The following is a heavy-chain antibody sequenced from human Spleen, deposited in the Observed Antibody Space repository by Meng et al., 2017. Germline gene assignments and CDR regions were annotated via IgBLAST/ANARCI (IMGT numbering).Heavy chain of an antibody. Sequence: GESLKISCAVSGLTFSNSEMNWVRQAPGKGLEWVAYISNSGSVSYYADSVKGRFTISRDNAKNSLYLQMNSLRAEDTAVYYCARDSSSWHDAFDIWGQGTMVTVSS. CDR2: ISNSGSVS. CDR3: ARDSSSWHDAFDI. V-gene: IGHV3-48*03. D-gene: IGHD6-13*01. J-gene: IGHJ3*02. CDR1: GLTFSNSE.